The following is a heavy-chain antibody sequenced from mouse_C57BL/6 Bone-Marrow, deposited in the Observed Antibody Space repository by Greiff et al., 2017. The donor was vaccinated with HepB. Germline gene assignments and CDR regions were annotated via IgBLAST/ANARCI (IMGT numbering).Heavy chain of an antibody. V-gene: IGHV1-54*01. CDR2: INPGSGGT. CDR1: GYAFTNYL. J-gene: IGHJ3*01. CDR3: GGPLFAY. Sequence: QVQLQQSGAELVRPGTSVKVSCKASGYAFTNYLIEWVKQRPGQGLEWIGVINPGSGGTNYNEKFKGKATLTADKSSSTAYMQLSSLTSEDAAVYFCGGPLFAYWGQGTLVTVSA.